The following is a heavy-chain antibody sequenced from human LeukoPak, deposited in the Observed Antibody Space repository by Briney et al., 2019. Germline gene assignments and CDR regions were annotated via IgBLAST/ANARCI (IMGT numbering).Heavy chain of an antibody. D-gene: IGHD6-13*01. Sequence: GGSLRLSCAASGFTVSSNYMSWVRQAPGKGLEWVSVIYSGGSTYYADSVKGRFTISRDNSKNTLYLQMNSLRAEDTAVYYCARAPGAAAGDYWGQGTLVTVSS. CDR2: IYSGGST. V-gene: IGHV3-53*05. CDR1: GFTVSSNY. J-gene: IGHJ4*02. CDR3: ARAPGAAAGDY.